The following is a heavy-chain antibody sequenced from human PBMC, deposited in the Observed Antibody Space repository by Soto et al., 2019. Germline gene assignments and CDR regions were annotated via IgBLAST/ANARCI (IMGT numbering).Heavy chain of an antibody. CDR2: IYSGGST. D-gene: IGHD3-22*01. J-gene: IGHJ4*02. CDR1: GFTVGSNC. Sequence: PVGLKRHPYAASGFTVGSNCMRWVRKAPGKGLEWVSVIYSGGSTYYADSVKGRFTISRDNSKNTLYLQMNSLRAEDTAVYYCARNYYDSSGGFDYWGQGTLVTVSS. CDR3: ARNYYDSSGGFDY. V-gene: IGHV3-53*01.